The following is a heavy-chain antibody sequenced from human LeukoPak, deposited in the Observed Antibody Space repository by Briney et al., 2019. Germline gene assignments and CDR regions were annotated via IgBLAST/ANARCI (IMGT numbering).Heavy chain of an antibody. V-gene: IGHV3-33*08. J-gene: IGHJ4*02. CDR2: IWYDGSNK. D-gene: IGHD3-16*01. CDR1: GXTFSSYS. CDR3: AREYYVWGSPIDY. Sequence: TGGSLRLSCAASGXTFSSYSMNWVRQAPGKGLEWVAVIWYDGSNKYYADSVKGRFTISRDNSKNTLYLQMNSLRAEDTAVYYCAREYYVWGSPIDYWGQGTLVTVSS.